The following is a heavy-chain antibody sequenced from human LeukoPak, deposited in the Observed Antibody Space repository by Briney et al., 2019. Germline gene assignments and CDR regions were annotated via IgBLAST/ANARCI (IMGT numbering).Heavy chain of an antibody. CDR3: ASQSGSYDYYYGMDV. J-gene: IGHJ6*02. V-gene: IGHV3-21*01. D-gene: IGHD1-26*01. CDR1: GFTFSIFG. CDR2: ISRSSSHI. Sequence: PGGSLRLSCAASGFTFSIFGMNWVRQAPGKGLEWVSSISRSSSHIYYADSVKGRFTISRDNAKNSLDLQMNSLRAEDTAVYYCASQSGSYDYYYGMDVWGQGTTVTVSS.